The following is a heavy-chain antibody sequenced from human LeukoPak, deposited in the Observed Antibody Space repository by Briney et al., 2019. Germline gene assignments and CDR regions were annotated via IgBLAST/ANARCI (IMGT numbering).Heavy chain of an antibody. CDR2: SNAGNGNT. Sequence: ASVTVSCKASGYTFATYAMHWVRQAPGKRLEWMGWSNAGNGNTKYSQEFQGRVTITRDTSASTAYMELSSLRSEDMAVYYCVREAPFGAFDIWGQGTMVTVSS. V-gene: IGHV1-3*02. CDR1: GYTFATYA. J-gene: IGHJ3*02. D-gene: IGHD2/OR15-2a*01. CDR3: VREAPFGAFDI.